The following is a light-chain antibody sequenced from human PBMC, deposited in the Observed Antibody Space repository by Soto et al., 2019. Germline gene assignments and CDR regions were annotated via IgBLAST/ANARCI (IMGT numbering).Light chain of an antibody. J-gene: IGLJ1*01. CDR2: DVS. CDR1: SSDVGGYNY. CDR3: SSYTSSSTPYV. Sequence: QSALTQPASVSGSPGQSITISCTGTSSDVGGYNYVSWYQQHPGKAPKLMIYDVSSRPSGVSNRFSGAKSGNTASLTISGLQTEDEADYYCSSYTSSSTPYVFRTGTKVTVL. V-gene: IGLV2-14*01.